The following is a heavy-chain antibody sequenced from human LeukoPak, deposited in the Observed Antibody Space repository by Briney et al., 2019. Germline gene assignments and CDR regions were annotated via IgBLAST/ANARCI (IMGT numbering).Heavy chain of an antibody. Sequence: SETLSLTCTVSSGSFRTYYWSWIRQPPGKGLEWIGYIFYNKGTSYSPSLKSRVTISVDTSNNQLSLKVNSVTAADTAMYYCVKSNSRYQPWTLDIWGRGTMVTVSS. D-gene: IGHD2-2*01. CDR3: VKSNSRYQPWTLDI. CDR1: SGSFRTYY. CDR2: IFYNKGT. J-gene: IGHJ3*02. V-gene: IGHV4-59*01.